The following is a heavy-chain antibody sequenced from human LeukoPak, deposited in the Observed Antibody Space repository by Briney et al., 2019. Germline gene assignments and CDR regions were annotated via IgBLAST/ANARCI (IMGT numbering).Heavy chain of an antibody. Sequence: GGSLRLSCAASGFTFSSYGMHWVRQAPGKGLEWVAVIWYDGSNKYYADSVKGRFTISRDNPKNTLYLQMNSLRAEDTAVYYCARALADYYDSSGYYYDYYYGMDVWGQGTTVTVSS. CDR3: ARALADYYDSSGYYYDYYYGMDV. V-gene: IGHV3-33*01. CDR1: GFTFSSYG. J-gene: IGHJ6*02. CDR2: IWYDGSNK. D-gene: IGHD3-22*01.